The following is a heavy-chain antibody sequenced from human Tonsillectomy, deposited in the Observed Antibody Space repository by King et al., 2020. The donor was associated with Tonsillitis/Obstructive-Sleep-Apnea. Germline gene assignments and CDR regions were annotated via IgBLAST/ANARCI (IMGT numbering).Heavy chain of an antibody. Sequence: QVQLVQSGGGLVKPGGSLRLSRAASGFTFSDYYMSWIRQAPGEGLEWLSIIDSSSSYTNYADSVKGRFTISRDNVKNSLYLQMNSLRAEDTAVYYCARAVAAPDNWFDPWGQGTLVTVSS. CDR1: GFTFSDYY. J-gene: IGHJ5*02. D-gene: IGHD6-13*01. CDR3: ARAVAAPDNWFDP. CDR2: IDSSSSYT. V-gene: IGHV3-11*05.